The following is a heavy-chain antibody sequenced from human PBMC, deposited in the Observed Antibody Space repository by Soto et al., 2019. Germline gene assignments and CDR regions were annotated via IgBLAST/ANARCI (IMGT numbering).Heavy chain of an antibody. J-gene: IGHJ4*02. V-gene: IGHV3-23*01. D-gene: IGHD2-15*01. CDR2: ISGSGGST. Sequence: GGSLRLSCAASGFTFSSYAMSWVRQAPGKGLEWVSAISGSGGSTYYADSVKGRFTISRDNSKNTLYLQMNSLRAEDTAVYYCAKDGDCSGGSCYNQPFDYWGQGTLVTVSS. CDR3: AKDGDCSGGSCYNQPFDY. CDR1: GFTFSSYA.